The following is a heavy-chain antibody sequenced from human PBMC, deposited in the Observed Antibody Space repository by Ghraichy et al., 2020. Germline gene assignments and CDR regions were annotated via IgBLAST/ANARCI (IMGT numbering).Heavy chain of an antibody. D-gene: IGHD2-15*01. Sequence: SETLSLTCAVYGGSFSDYYWSWIRQPPGKGLEWIGETNHTGSTNYNPSLKSRVSISVDTSKKQFSLKLNSMTAADTAVYYCARTTVGYCGGGSCYTRYFDLWGSGTLVTVSS. CDR2: TNHTGST. CDR3: ARTTVGYCGGGSCYTRYFDL. CDR1: GGSFSDYY. V-gene: IGHV4-34*01. J-gene: IGHJ2*01.